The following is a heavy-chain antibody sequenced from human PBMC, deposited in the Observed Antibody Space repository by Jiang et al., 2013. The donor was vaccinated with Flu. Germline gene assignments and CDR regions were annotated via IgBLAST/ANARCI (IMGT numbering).Heavy chain of an antibody. CDR1: GYSFTKYA. CDR3: ATVVDPQGFWFDP. V-gene: IGHV7-4-1*02. CDR2: INTNTGNP. Sequence: QSGSELKKPGASVKVSCKASGYSFTKYAMNWVRQAPGQGLEWMGWINTNTGNPTYAQGFTGRFVFSLDTSVSTAYLQISSLKTEDTAVYYCATVVDPQGFWFDPWGQGTLVTVSS. J-gene: IGHJ5*02.